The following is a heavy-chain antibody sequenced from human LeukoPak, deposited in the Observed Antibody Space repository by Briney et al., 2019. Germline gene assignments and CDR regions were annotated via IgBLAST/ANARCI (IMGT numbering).Heavy chain of an antibody. V-gene: IGHV3-7*01. D-gene: IGHD2-15*01. CDR3: XRVGGSWELIL. CDR2: IRQDGSEK. J-gene: IGHJ4*02. Sequence: GGSLRLSCAASGFTFPNYWMSWVRQAPGKGLEWVANIRQDGSEKFYVDSVKGRFTISRDNDKSSLYLQMNSLRGEDTAVYFCXRVGGSWELILWGQGTLVTVS. CDR1: GFTFPNYW.